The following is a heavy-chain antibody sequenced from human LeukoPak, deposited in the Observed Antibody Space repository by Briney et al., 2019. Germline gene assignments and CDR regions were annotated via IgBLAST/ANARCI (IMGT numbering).Heavy chain of an antibody. Sequence: SETLSLTCTVSGGSIMVAAYSWSWIRQPPGKGLEWIGYIYYSGRTYYNPSLRSRVTISLDRSKNQFSLKLSSVTAADTAVYFCARGYGDNSGAFDIWGQGTLVTVSS. CDR1: GGSIMVAAYS. CDR2: IYYSGRT. D-gene: IGHD4-23*01. J-gene: IGHJ3*02. V-gene: IGHV4-30-2*01. CDR3: ARGYGDNSGAFDI.